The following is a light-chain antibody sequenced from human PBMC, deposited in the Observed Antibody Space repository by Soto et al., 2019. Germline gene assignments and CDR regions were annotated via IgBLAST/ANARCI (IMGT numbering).Light chain of an antibody. V-gene: IGKV3-11*01. CDR2: DAS. J-gene: IGKJ4*01. CDR1: HSVNNY. Sequence: EIVLTQSPATLSLSPGERATLSCRASHSVNNYLAWYQQKPGQAPRLLIYDASNRATGIPARFSGGGSGTDFTLTISSLEPADFAVYYCQQRSNWPLTFGGGTKVEIK. CDR3: QQRSNWPLT.